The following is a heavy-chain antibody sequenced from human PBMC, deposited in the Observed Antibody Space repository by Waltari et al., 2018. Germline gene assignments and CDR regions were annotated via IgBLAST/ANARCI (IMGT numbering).Heavy chain of an antibody. V-gene: IGHV3-53*01. CDR3: VRYYKLGIAAGGSPLNYYYFMDV. CDR2: QSGANR. D-gene: IGHD6-13*01. Sequence: EVQLMESGGGLIQPGGSLRLSCAASGFTVSSSSMSWVRQAPGKGLGWVAQSGANRYYADSVKGRFTVSRDYSKSTLSLQMNSLTIEDTAVYYCVRYYKLGIAAGGSPLNYYYFMDVWGRGTTVTVSS. CDR1: GFTVSSSS. J-gene: IGHJ6*03.